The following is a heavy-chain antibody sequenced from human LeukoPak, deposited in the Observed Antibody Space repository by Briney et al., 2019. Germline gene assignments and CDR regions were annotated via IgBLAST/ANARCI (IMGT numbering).Heavy chain of an antibody. CDR2: INPRDSDI. CDR1: GYSFTNHW. D-gene: IGHD6-13*01. Sequence: GESLKISCKGSGYSFTNHWIAWVRQMPGKGLEWMGSINPRDSDIRYNPSFQGQVTISADKSINTAYLQWSSLKASDTANYYCAGHEGLASTAPDYWGQGTLVTVSS. V-gene: IGHV5-51*01. J-gene: IGHJ4*02. CDR3: AGHEGLASTAPDY.